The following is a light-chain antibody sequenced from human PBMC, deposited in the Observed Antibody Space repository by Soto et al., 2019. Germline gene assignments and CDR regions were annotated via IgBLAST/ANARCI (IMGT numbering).Light chain of an antibody. CDR3: QQFGSSSWT. Sequence: ESVLTQSPGTLSLSPGEKATLSCRASQSVSSSYLAWYQQKPGQAPRLLIYGASSRATGIPDRFSGSGSGTDVTLTVSRLEPEDFVVYYCQQFGSSSWTFGQGTKVEIK. V-gene: IGKV3-20*01. CDR2: GAS. J-gene: IGKJ1*01. CDR1: QSVSSSY.